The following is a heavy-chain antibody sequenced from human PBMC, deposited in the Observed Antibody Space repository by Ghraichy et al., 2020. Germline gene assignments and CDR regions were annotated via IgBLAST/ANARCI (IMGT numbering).Heavy chain of an antibody. CDR2: IYYRGST. Sequence: SETLSLMCTVSGDSVSDYYWSWIRQAPGKGLEWIGDIYYRGSTNYNPSLGSRVTISVDTSKNHFSLTLTSLTAADTAVYFCARHFDDRTGTSFYYFPMDVWGQGTTVIFSS. D-gene: IGHD1-14*01. V-gene: IGHV4-59*08. CDR1: GDSVSDYY. CDR3: ARHFDDRTGTSFYYFPMDV. J-gene: IGHJ6*02.